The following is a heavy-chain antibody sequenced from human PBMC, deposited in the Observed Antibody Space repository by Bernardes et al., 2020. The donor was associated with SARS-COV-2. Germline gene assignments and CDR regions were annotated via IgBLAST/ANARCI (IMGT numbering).Heavy chain of an antibody. Sequence: WGSLRLSCAASGFTFSSYGMHWVRQAPGKGLEWVAVISYDGGEKFYADSVKGRFTISRDNSKNTLYLQMNSLRAEDTAVYYCATTPQYEYTRVFDFWGQGTLVTVAS. V-gene: IGHV3-30*03. CDR3: ATTPQYEYTRVFDF. J-gene: IGHJ4*02. CDR1: GFTFSSYG. CDR2: ISYDGGEK. D-gene: IGHD2-15*01.